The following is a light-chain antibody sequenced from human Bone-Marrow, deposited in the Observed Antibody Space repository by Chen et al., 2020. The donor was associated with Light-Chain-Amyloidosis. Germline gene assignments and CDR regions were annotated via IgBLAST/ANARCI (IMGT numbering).Light chain of an antibody. Sequence: DIQMTQSPSTLSASVGDKVTITCRASQSISSWLAWYQQKPGKAPKVLIYKASILESGVPSRFSGSGSGTEFTLTITSLQPDDVATYYCQQYNSWTFGQGTKVEIK. CDR3: QQYNSWT. CDR2: KAS. V-gene: IGKV1-5*03. CDR1: QSISSW. J-gene: IGKJ1*01.